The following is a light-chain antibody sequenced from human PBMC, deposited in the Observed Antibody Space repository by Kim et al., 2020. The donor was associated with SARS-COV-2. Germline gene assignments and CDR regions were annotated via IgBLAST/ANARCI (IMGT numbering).Light chain of an antibody. CDR2: AAS. CDR3: LQHNRYLS. J-gene: IGKJ5*01. V-gene: IGKV1-17*01. Sequence: CASVRERVTITCRASQGVRNDLEWFQQKPGRVPKRLIYAASTLQSGVPSRFSGSGSGTEFTLTISSLQPEDFATYYCLQHNRYLSFGQGTRLEIK. CDR1: QGVRND.